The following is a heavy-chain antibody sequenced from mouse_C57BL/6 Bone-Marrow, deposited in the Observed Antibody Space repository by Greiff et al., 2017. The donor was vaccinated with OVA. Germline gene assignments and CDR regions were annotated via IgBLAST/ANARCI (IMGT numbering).Heavy chain of an antibody. D-gene: IGHD2-2*01. V-gene: IGHV1-61*01. CDR1: GYTFTSYW. CDR3: VYGYDGAWFAY. CDR2: IYPSDSET. J-gene: IGHJ3*01. Sequence: QVQLQQPGAELVRPGSSVKLSCKASGYTFTSYWMDWVKQRPGQGLEWIGNIYPSDSETHYNQKFKDKATLTVDKSSSTAYMQLSSLTSKDSAVYYCVYGYDGAWFAYWGQGTLVTVSA.